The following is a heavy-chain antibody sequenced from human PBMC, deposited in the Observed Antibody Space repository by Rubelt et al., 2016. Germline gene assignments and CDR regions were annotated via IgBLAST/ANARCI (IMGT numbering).Heavy chain of an antibody. J-gene: IGHJ4*02. CDR3: ARDPGGDSSGWNYFDY. Sequence: YYADSVKGRFTISRDNSKNTLYLQMNSLRAEDTAVYYCARDPGGDSSGWNYFDYWGQGTLVTVSS. V-gene: IGHV3-33*01. D-gene: IGHD6-19*01.